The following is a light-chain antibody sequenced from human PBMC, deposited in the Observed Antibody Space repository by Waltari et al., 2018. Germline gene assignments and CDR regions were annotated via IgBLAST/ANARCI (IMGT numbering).Light chain of an antibody. Sequence: QLVLTQSPSASASLGASVKLTCTLSSGHSSNVIAWLQQQPGKGPRYLRRVNRDGSHSRGDGIPDRFSGSSSGAERYLTIASLQSEDEADYYCQTGGHGTWVFGGGTKLTVL. CDR3: QTGGHGTWV. J-gene: IGLJ3*02. CDR1: SGHSSNV. V-gene: IGLV4-69*01. CDR2: VNRDGSH.